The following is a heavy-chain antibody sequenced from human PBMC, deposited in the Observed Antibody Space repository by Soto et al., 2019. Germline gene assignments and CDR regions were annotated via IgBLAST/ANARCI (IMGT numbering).Heavy chain of an antibody. CDR1: GFTFSSYG. CDR2: ISYDGSNK. V-gene: IGHV3-30*18. D-gene: IGHD5-18*01. Sequence: QVQLVESGGGVGQPGRSLRLSCAASGFTFSSYGMHWVRQAPGKGLEWVAVISYDGSNKYYSDSVKGRFTISRDNSKNTPYLQMNSLRAEDTAVYYCAKPRQLWLGGFDYWGQGTLVTVSS. CDR3: AKPRQLWLGGFDY. J-gene: IGHJ4*02.